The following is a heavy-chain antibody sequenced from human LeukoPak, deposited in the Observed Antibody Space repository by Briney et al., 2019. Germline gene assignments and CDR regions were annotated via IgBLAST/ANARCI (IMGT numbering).Heavy chain of an antibody. V-gene: IGHV4-59*01. J-gene: IGHJ4*02. Sequence: ASETLSLTCTVSGGSIRSYYWLWLRHPPGQGVEWLGYLYYCGSTNFNASRKSRVTIPVDTPMDQFSLTLNHVTAPDTAVYYCLREVGGSMAVAGTRYWDYWGQGTLVSVSS. CDR2: LYYCGST. D-gene: IGHD6-19*01. CDR1: GGSIRSYY. CDR3: LREVGGSMAVAGTRYWDY.